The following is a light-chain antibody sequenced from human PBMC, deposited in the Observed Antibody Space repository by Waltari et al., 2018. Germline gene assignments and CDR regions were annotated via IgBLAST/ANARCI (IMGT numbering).Light chain of an antibody. CDR2: DVS. Sequence: VVLIQSPATLSLSPGERATLSCRASQGVSKFLAWFQQKPGQSPRLLVYDVSTRATGIPSRFSGSGPGPEFILTINSLEPEDFAVYYCQQYDRSPLTFGGGTKLEIK. CDR1: QGVSKF. V-gene: IGKV3D-11*01. J-gene: IGKJ4*01. CDR3: QQYDRSPLT.